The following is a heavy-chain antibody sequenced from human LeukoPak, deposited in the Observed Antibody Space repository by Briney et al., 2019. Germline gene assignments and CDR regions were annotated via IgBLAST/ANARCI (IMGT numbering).Heavy chain of an antibody. J-gene: IGHJ4*02. CDR2: IIPIFGTE. D-gene: IGHD6-25*01. CDR3: ATEGGQRLAPMISHAYFDY. Sequence: GSSXXVSCKASGGTFVSYAISWVRQAPGQGVEWMGRIIPIFGTENYSQKFAGRVTITTDESMSTAYMELSSLRSEDTAVYYCATEGGQRLAPMISHAYFDYWGQGTLVTVSS. CDR1: GGTFVSYA. V-gene: IGHV1-69*05.